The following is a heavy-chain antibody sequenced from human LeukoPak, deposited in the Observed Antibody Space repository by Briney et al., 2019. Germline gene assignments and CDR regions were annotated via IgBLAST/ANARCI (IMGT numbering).Heavy chain of an antibody. CDR2: ISNSSSNI. CDR1: RFTFSSYS. V-gene: IGHV3-21*01. Sequence: GGSLRLSCAASRFTFSSYSMNWVRQAPGKGLEWVSSISNSSSNIYYADSVKGRFTISRDNAKNSLYLQMNSLRAEDTAVYYCARVLGGSYGGDYWGQGTLVTVSS. J-gene: IGHJ4*02. D-gene: IGHD1-26*01. CDR3: ARVLGGSYGGDY.